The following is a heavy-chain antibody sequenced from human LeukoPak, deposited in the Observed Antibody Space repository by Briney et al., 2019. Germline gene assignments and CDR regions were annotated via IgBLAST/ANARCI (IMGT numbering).Heavy chain of an antibody. CDR1: GFTFSDYY. D-gene: IGHD2-15*01. J-gene: IGHJ5*02. CDR2: ISFSGSTI. V-gene: IGHV3-11*04. CDR3: ARGVVVVAATPPWFDP. Sequence: GGSLRLSCAASGFTFSDYYMSWIRQAPGKGLEWVSYISFSGSTIYYADSVKGRFTISRDNAKNSLYLQMNSLRAEDTAVYYCARGVVVVAATPPWFDPWGQGTLVTVSS.